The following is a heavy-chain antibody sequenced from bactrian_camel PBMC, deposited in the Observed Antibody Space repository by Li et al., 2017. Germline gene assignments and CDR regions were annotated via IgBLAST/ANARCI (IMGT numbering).Heavy chain of an antibody. Sequence: VQLVESGGGSVQAGGSLRLSCAVSVTYERISMGWFRQASGKEREGVAALYTGGDYTTYADSVKGRFTISHDAAKNMMYLQMSGLKPEDTAMYYCAAGRINAGWIGLERTLYNSWGPGTQVTVS. V-gene: IGHV3S42*01. D-gene: IGHD1*01. CDR3: AAGRINAGWIGLERTLYNS. J-gene: IGHJ6*01. CDR2: LYTGGDYT. CDR1: VTYERIS.